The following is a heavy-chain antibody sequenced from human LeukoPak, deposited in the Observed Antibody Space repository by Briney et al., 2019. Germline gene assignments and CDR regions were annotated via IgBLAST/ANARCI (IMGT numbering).Heavy chain of an antibody. CDR3: ARTTEGYCRGRSCYSYYYYMDV. Sequence: SETLSLTCAVYGGSFSGYYWSWIRQPPGKGLEWIGEINHSGSTNYNPSLKSRVTISVDTSKNQFSLKLSSVTAADTAVYYCARTTEGYCRGRSCYSYYYYMDVWDKGTTVTVSS. CDR1: GGSFSGYY. V-gene: IGHV4-34*01. CDR2: INHSGST. D-gene: IGHD2-15*01. J-gene: IGHJ6*03.